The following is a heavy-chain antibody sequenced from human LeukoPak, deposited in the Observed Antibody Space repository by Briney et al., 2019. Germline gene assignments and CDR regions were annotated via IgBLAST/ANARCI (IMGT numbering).Heavy chain of an antibody. V-gene: IGHV1-24*01. CDR1: GYTLTELS. D-gene: IGHD5-18*01. CDR3: AKERGYSYGSYFAY. CDR2: FDPEDGET. Sequence: GASVKVSCKVSGYTLTELSMHWMRQAPGKGLEWMGGFDPEDGETIYARKFQGRVTMTEDTSTDTAYMELSSLRSEDTAVYYCAKERGYSYGSYFAYWGQGTLVTVSS. J-gene: IGHJ4*02.